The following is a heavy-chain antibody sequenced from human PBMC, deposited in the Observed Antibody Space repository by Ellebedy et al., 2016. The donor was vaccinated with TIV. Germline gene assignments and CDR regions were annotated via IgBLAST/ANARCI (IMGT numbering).Heavy chain of an antibody. Sequence: GESLKISCAASGFTFRRHGMHWVRQAPGKGLEWVAVIWYDGRDQYYADSVKGRFTVSRDNSKNTLYLQMNSLRAEDTAVYYCARDIGYPSGDFDYWGQGTLVTVSS. V-gene: IGHV3-33*01. D-gene: IGHD1-26*01. CDR3: ARDIGYPSGDFDY. J-gene: IGHJ4*02. CDR2: IWYDGRDQ. CDR1: GFTFRRHG.